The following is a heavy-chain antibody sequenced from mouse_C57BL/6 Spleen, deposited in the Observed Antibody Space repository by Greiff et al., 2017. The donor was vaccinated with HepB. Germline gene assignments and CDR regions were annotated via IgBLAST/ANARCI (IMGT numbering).Heavy chain of an antibody. V-gene: IGHV1-55*01. CDR3: ARRLLRGPYFDY. D-gene: IGHD1-1*01. CDR2: IYPGSGST. Sequence: QVQLQQPGAELVKPGASVKMSCKASGYTLTSYWITGVKQRPGQGLEWIGDIYPGSGSTNYNEKFKSKATLTVDTSSSTAYMQLSSLTSEDSAVYYCARRLLRGPYFDYWGQGTTLTVSS. J-gene: IGHJ2*01. CDR1: GYTLTSYW.